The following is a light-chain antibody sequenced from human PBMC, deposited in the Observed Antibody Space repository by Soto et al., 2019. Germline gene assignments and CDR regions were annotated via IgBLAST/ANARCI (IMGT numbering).Light chain of an antibody. CDR3: ETWDSSLSAHV. V-gene: IGLV1-51*01. Sequence: QSVLTQPPSVSEAPGQTVTISCSGSSSNIGNNYNYVSWYQQLPGTAPKVLIYDNNQRPSGIPDRFSGSKSGTSATLAITGLQTGDEADYYCETWDSSLSAHVFGGGTKLTVL. CDR1: SSNIGNNYNY. J-gene: IGLJ2*01. CDR2: DNN.